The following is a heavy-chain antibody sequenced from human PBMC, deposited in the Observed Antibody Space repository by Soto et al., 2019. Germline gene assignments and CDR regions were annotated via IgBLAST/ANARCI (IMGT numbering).Heavy chain of an antibody. CDR1: VVSVSSTYYY. V-gene: IGHV4-61*01. CDR3: AWGGYSGRLYYFDY. D-gene: IGHD2-15*01. Sequence: PSETLSLTCFVSVVSVSSTYYYWSWIRQPPGKGLEWIGYIYYSGRTDYKSSLKSRVTISLDPSKNQVSLKFNSVTAADTAVYYCAWGGYSGRLYYFDYWGLGTLVTVS. J-gene: IGHJ4*02. CDR2: IYYSGRT.